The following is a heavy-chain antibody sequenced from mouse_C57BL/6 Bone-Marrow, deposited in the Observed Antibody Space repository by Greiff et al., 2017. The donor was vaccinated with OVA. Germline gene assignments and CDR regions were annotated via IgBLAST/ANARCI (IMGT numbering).Heavy chain of an antibody. D-gene: IGHD1-1*01. V-gene: IGHV1-55*01. J-gene: IGHJ2*01. Sequence: VQLQQSGAELVKPGASVKMSCKASGYTFTSYWITWVKQRPGQGLEWIGDIYPGSGSTNYNEKFKSKATLTVDTSSSTAYMQLSSLTSEDSAVYYCARRAYYGSPPLFDYWGQGTTLTVSS. CDR2: IYPGSGST. CDR1: GYTFTSYW. CDR3: ARRAYYGSPPLFDY.